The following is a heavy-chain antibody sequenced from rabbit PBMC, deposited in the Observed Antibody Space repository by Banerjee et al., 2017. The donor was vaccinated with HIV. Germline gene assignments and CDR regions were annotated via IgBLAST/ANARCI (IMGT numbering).Heavy chain of an antibody. CDR1: GFSFSSSYW. Sequence: QSLEESGGDLVKPGASLTLTCTASGFSFSSSYWICWVRQAPGKGLEWIACIYAGSSGSTYYASWAKGRFTISKTSSTTVTLQMTSLTAADTATYFCARDLDGGTSLWGPGTLVTVS. J-gene: IGHJ6*01. CDR2: IYAGSSGST. CDR3: ARDLDGGTSL. V-gene: IGHV1S40*01. D-gene: IGHD8-1*01.